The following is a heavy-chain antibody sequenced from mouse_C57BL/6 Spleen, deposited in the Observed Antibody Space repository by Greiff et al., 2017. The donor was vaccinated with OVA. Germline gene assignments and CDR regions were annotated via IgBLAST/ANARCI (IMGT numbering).Heavy chain of an antibody. CDR1: GYTFTAYE. Sequence: QVQLQQSGAELVRPGASVTLSCKASGYTFTAYEMHWVKQTPVHGLEWIGAIDPGTGGTSYNQKFKGKATLTVDKSSSTAYMELRSLTSEDSAVYYCARKDANWDYFDYWGQGTTLTVSA. V-gene: IGHV1-15*01. CDR3: ARKDANWDYFDY. J-gene: IGHJ2*01. CDR2: IDPGTGGT. D-gene: IGHD4-1*01.